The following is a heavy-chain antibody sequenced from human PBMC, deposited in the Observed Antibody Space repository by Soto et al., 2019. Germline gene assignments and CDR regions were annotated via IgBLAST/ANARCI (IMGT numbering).Heavy chain of an antibody. D-gene: IGHD5-12*01. CDR3: ARGNGYNYRGIYFDF. Sequence: QVQLVQSGAEVKKPGSSVKVSCKTSGGTFSSYAITWVRQAPGQGLEWMGEVIPIFGKTNYAQKFQGRVTFTADGSTSTALMELNSLRSEDTAVYYCARGNGYNYRGIYFDFWGQGTLVSVSS. J-gene: IGHJ4*02. V-gene: IGHV1-69*01. CDR1: GGTFSSYA. CDR2: VIPIFGKT.